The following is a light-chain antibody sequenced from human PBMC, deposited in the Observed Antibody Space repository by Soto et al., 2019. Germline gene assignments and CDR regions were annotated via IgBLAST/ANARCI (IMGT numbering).Light chain of an antibody. Sequence: DIQMTQSPSTLSASVGDRVTITCRASQSISSWLAWYQQKPGKAPKLLIYKASNLESGVPSRFSGSGSGTEFTLTISSLQPDDFATYYCQQYTSLLALTFGGGTKVQIK. CDR1: QSISSW. CDR2: KAS. V-gene: IGKV1-5*03. J-gene: IGKJ4*01. CDR3: QQYTSLLALT.